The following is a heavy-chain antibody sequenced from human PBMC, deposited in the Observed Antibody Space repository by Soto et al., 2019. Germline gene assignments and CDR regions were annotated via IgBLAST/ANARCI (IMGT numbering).Heavy chain of an antibody. Sequence: GGSLRLSCAASGFTFSTFALHWVRQAPGEGLEWVALISLAGRIEKYADSVKGRFTISRDNSKNTLYMQMDSLRLTDTGVYYLASDGLRADFSSGGYWFDHWGQGTQVTVSS. D-gene: IGHD3-3*01. J-gene: IGHJ5*02. CDR2: ISLAGRIE. CDR3: ASDGLRADFSSGGYWFDH. CDR1: GFTFSTFA. V-gene: IGHV3-30-3*01.